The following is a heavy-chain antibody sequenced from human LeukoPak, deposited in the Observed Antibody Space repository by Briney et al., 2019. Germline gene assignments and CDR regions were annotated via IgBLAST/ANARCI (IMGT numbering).Heavy chain of an antibody. CDR1: GYTLTELS. J-gene: IGHJ4*02. D-gene: IGHD3-3*01. CDR3: ATPTTIFGVVPPAGSYDY. V-gene: IGHV1-24*01. CDR2: FDPKDGET. Sequence: ASVKVSCKVSGYTLTELSMHWVRQAPGKGLEWMGGFDPKDGETIYAQKFQGRVTMTEDTSTDTAYMELSSLRSEDTAVYYCATPTTIFGVVPPAGSYDYWAREPWSPSPQ.